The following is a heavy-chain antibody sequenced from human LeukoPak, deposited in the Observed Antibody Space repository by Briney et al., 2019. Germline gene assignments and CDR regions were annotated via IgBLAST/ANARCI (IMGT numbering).Heavy chain of an antibody. Sequence: GGSLRLSCAASGFTFSSYAMSWVRQAPGKGLEWVSAISGSGGSTYYADSVKGRFTISRDNSKNSLYLQMNSLRAEDTAVYYCARGYSSSSAGYWGQGTLVTVSS. V-gene: IGHV3-23*01. D-gene: IGHD6-13*01. CDR1: GFTFSSYA. CDR2: ISGSGGST. J-gene: IGHJ4*02. CDR3: ARGYSSSSAGY.